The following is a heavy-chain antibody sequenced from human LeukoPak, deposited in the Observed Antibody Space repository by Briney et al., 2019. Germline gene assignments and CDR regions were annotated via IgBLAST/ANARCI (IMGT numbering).Heavy chain of an antibody. V-gene: IGHV3-30*18. CDR2: ILYDGSNK. CDR3: AKDLYYGSGSYPYYFDY. Sequence: GGSLRLSCAASGFTFSSYGMHWVRQAPGKGLEWVAVILYDGSNKYYADSVKGRFTISRDNSKNTLYLQMNSLRAEDTAVYYCAKDLYYGSGSYPYYFDYWGQGTLVTVSS. D-gene: IGHD3-10*01. J-gene: IGHJ4*02. CDR1: GFTFSSYG.